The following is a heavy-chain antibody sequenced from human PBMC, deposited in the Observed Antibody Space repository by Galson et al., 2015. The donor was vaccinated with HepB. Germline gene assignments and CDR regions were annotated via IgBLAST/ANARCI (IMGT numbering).Heavy chain of an antibody. D-gene: IGHD6-13*01. Sequence: PALVKPTQTLTLTCTFSGFSLTTSGVGVGWIRQPPGRALEWLALIYWDDDKRYSPSLQSRLTISKDTSKNQVVLTMTNMDFVDTATYYCARLSKGSTWYYWFDPWGPGTLVTVSS. CDR2: IYWDDDK. V-gene: IGHV2-5*02. CDR1: GFSLTTSGVG. J-gene: IGHJ5*02. CDR3: ARLSKGSTWYYWFDP.